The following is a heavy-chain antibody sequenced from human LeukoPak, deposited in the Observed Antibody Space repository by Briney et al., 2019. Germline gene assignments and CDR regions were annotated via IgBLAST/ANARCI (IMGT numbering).Heavy chain of an antibody. CDR3: AKTSGSPYYFDY. CDR1: GFIFSTCV. Sequence: GGSLRLSCAASGFIFSTCVMSWVRQAPGKGLEWVSTINTSGGSTFYADSVKGRFTISRDNSNNTLYLQVNSLRVEDTAVYYCAKTSGSPYYFDYWGQGTLVTVSS. D-gene: IGHD1-26*01. J-gene: IGHJ4*02. CDR2: INTSGGST. V-gene: IGHV3-23*01.